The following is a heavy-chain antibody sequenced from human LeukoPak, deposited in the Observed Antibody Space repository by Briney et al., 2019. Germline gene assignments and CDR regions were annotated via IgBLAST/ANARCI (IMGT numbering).Heavy chain of an antibody. D-gene: IGHD3-22*01. CDR1: GGSFSGYY. J-gene: IGHJ4*02. CDR3: ARALDDSSGYYVDY. CDR2: INHSGST. Sequence: PSETLSLTCAVYGGSFSGYYWSWIRQPPGKGLEWIGEINHSGSTNYKPSLKSRVTISVDTSKNQFSLKLSSVTAADTAVYYCARALDDSSGYYVDYWGQGTLVTVSS. V-gene: IGHV4-34*01.